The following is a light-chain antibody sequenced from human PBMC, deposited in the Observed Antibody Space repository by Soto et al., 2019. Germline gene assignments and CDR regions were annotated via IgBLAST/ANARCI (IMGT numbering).Light chain of an antibody. CDR1: QSVIIK. V-gene: IGKV3D-15*01. CDR2: DAF. Sequence: EIVMTQSPATLSVSPGERATLSCRASQSVIIKLAWYQQKPGQAPRLLIYDAFSRAPGIPARFSGGGSGTDFTLTISSLEPEDFGVYYCQQRHNWPITFGQGTRLEIK. J-gene: IGKJ5*01. CDR3: QQRHNWPIT.